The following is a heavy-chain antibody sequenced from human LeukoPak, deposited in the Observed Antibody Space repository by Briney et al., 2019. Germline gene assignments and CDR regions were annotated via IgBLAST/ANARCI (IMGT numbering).Heavy chain of an antibody. J-gene: IGHJ3*02. CDR1: GFTFSSYS. Sequence: GVLRLSCAASGFTFSSYSMNWVRQAPGKGLEWVSCISSSSSTIYYADSVKGRFTSSRDNAKNSLYLQMNSLRAEDTAVYYCLTILEATIDAFDIWGQGTMVTVSS. CDR2: ISSSSSTI. V-gene: IGHV3-48*01. CDR3: LTILEATIDAFDI. D-gene: IGHD1-26*01.